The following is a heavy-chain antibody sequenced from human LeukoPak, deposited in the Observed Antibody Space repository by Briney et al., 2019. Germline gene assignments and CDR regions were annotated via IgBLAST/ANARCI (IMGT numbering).Heavy chain of an antibody. Sequence: GGSLRLSCAASEFTFSSYEMNWVRQAPGKGLEWVSYISSSGDTIYYADSVKGRFAISRDNAKNSLYLQMNSLRAEDTAVYYCARVPRSTRIPIFHWGQGTLVTVSS. D-gene: IGHD3-3*01. CDR3: ARVPRSTRIPIFH. CDR1: EFTFSSYE. CDR2: ISSSGDTI. J-gene: IGHJ4*02. V-gene: IGHV3-48*03.